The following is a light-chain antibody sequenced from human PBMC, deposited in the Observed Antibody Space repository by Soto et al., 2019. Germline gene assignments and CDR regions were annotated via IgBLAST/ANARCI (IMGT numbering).Light chain of an antibody. CDR1: QSVGSY. V-gene: IGKV3-11*01. CDR3: QQYGNAPFT. J-gene: IGKJ3*01. Sequence: EIVLTQSPGTLSLSPGERATLSCRASQSVGSYLAWYQQRPGQAPRLLIYDASDRATGIPGRFSGSGSETDFTLTISSLEPEDSAVYYCQQYGNAPFTFGPGTKVDIK. CDR2: DAS.